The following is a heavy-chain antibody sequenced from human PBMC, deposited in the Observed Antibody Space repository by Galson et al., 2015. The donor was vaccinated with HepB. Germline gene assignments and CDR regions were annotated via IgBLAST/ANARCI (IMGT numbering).Heavy chain of an antibody. CDR2: INAGNGNT. J-gene: IGHJ4*02. CDR3: ARAPHDYGDYESVN. D-gene: IGHD4-17*01. CDR1: GYTFTSYA. V-gene: IGHV1-3*01. Sequence: SVKVSCKASGYTFTSYAMHWVRQAPGQRLEWMGWINAGNGNTKYSQKFQGRVTITADKSTSTAYMELSSLRSEDTAVYYCARAPHDYGDYESVNWGQGTLVTVSS.